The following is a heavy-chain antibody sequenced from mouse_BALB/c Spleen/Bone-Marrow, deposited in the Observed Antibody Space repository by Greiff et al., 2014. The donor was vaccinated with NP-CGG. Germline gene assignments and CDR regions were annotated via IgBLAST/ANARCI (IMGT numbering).Heavy chain of an antibody. J-gene: IGHJ2*01. CDR1: GYTFTSYW. V-gene: IGHV1-87*01. CDR2: IYPGDGDT. CDR3: ARRNYGYDY. Sequence: QVQLKESGAELARPGASVKLSCKASGYTFTSYWMQWVKQRPGQGLEWIGAIYPGDGDTRYTQKSKGKATLTADKSSSTAYMQLSSLASEDSAVYYCARRNYGYDYWGQGTTLTVSS. D-gene: IGHD2-2*01.